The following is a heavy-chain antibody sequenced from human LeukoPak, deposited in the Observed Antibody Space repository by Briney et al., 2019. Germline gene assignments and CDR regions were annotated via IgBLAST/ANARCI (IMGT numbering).Heavy chain of an antibody. Sequence: PGGSLRLSCAASGFTFSNYGMHWVRQPPGQGLEWLTAIQYDGSKTYYAESVRGRITISRDDSKNTLYLQMNSLRAEDTAVYYCARDSCSSPSCFDYWGQGTLVTVSS. CDR1: GFTFSNYG. J-gene: IGHJ4*02. V-gene: IGHV3-33*01. CDR2: IQYDGSKT. D-gene: IGHD2-2*01. CDR3: ARDSCSSPSCFDY.